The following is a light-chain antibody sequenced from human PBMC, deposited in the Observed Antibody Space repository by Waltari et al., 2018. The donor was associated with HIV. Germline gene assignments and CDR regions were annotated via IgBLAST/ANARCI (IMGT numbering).Light chain of an antibody. CDR1: HSISSH. J-gene: IGKJ4*01. Sequence: DIQMTQSPSSLSASVGDRVTITCRASHSISSHLKWYQQKPGKAPKLLIYAASSLQIGVPSRFSGRGSGTDFTLTISSLQPEDFATYYCQQSYNTPPVTFGGGTKVEMK. CDR3: QQSYNTPPVT. V-gene: IGKV1-39*01. CDR2: AAS.